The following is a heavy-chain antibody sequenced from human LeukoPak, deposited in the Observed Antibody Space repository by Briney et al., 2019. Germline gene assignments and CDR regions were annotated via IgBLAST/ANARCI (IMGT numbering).Heavy chain of an antibody. D-gene: IGHD3-22*01. J-gene: IGHJ4*02. CDR3: ARGGYYDSSGYFDY. V-gene: IGHV3-64*01. CDR2: ISSNGGST. CDR1: GFTFSSYA. Sequence: GGSLRLSCAASGFTFSSYAMHWVRQAPGKGLEYVSAISSNGGSTYYANSVKGRFTISRDNSKNTLYLQMGGLRAEDMAVYYCARGGYYDSSGYFDYWGQGTLVTVSS.